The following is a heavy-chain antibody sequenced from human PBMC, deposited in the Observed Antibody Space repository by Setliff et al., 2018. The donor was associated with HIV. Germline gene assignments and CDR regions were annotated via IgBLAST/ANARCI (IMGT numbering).Heavy chain of an antibody. CDR2: INAGTGNT. V-gene: IGHV1-3*01. J-gene: IGHJ4*02. Sequence: ASVKVSCKASGYTFTSYAMHWVRQAPGQRLEWMGWINAGTGNTESSKKFQGRVTITRETSATTAYMELSSLTPEDAAIYFCARALSYGSGTYSAAGFWGQGTLVTVSS. D-gene: IGHD3-10*01. CDR1: GYTFTSYA. CDR3: ARALSYGSGTYSAAGF.